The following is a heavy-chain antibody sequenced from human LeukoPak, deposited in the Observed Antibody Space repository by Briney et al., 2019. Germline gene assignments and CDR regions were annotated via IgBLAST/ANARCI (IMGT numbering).Heavy chain of an antibody. V-gene: IGHV1-69*06. CDR1: GGTFSSYA. D-gene: IGHD3-16*01. Sequence: SVKVSCKASGGTFSSYAISWVRQAPGQGLEWMGGIIPIFGTANYAQKFQGRVTITADKSTSTAYMELSSLRSEDTAVYYCAGVGGSGGSGYFDYWGQGTLVTVSS. CDR3: AGVGGSGGSGYFDY. CDR2: IIPIFGTA. J-gene: IGHJ4*02.